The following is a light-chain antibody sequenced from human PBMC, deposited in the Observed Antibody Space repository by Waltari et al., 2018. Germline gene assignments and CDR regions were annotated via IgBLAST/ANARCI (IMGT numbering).Light chain of an antibody. V-gene: IGKV3-20*01. CDR2: DSS. J-gene: IGKJ2*01. Sequence: EIVFTRSPCTLSLSPWERATVSCRASRSVHKNYLAWYPQRPVQDTRLIIHDSSISATGIPDRCSGSGSGTDFTLTITRLEPGDFAMYYCPQYGTSPYTFGQGTNLEI. CDR3: PQYGTSPYT. CDR1: RSVHKNY.